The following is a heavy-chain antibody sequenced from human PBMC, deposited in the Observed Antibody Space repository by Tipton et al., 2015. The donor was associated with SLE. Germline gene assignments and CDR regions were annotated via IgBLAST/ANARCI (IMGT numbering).Heavy chain of an antibody. CDR3: VKDAAKGSGEFDY. CDR2: INQDGSET. CDR1: GFTFSSHG. D-gene: IGHD6-19*01. Sequence: GSLRLSCAASGFTFSSHGMHWVRQAPGKGLEWVANINQDGSETYSVNSVKGRFTISRDNSKNTLYLQMSSLRAEDTAVYYCVKDAAKGSGEFDYWGQGTLVTVSS. V-gene: IGHV3-7*01. J-gene: IGHJ4*02.